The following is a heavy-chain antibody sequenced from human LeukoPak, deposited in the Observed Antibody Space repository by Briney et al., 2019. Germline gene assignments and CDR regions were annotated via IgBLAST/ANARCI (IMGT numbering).Heavy chain of an antibody. CDR1: GFTFSSYS. CDR2: ISSSSSTI. J-gene: IGHJ4*02. V-gene: IGHV3-48*01. CDR3: ARDLRGSYGY. D-gene: IGHD1-26*01. Sequence: PGGSLRLSCAASGFTFSSYSMNWVRQAPGKGLEWVSYISSSSSTIYYADSVKGRFTISRDNAKNSLYLQMNSLRAEDTAVYYCARDLRGSYGYWGQGTLVTVSS.